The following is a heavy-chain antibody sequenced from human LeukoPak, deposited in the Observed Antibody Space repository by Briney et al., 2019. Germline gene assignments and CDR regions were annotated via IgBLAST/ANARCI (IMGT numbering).Heavy chain of an antibody. CDR1: GGSISSSSYY. CDR3: ARGPRRFEAAIGDWLGDYMDV. CDR2: IYHSGST. J-gene: IGHJ6*03. Sequence: ASETLSLTCTVSGGSISSSSYYWGWIRQPPGKGLEWIGEIYHSGSTNYNPSLKSRVTISVDKSKNQFSLKLSSVTAADTAVYYCARGPRRFEAAIGDWLGDYMDVWGKGTTVTISS. D-gene: IGHD2-2*02. V-gene: IGHV4-39*07.